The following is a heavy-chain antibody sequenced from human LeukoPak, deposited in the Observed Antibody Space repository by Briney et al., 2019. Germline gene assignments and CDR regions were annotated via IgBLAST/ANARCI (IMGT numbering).Heavy chain of an antibody. CDR2: ISAYNGNP. J-gene: IGHJ5*02. Sequence: ASVKVSCKASGYTFTSYGISWVRQAPGQRLERMGWISAYNGNPNSAQKLQSRVTMTTDTSTSTAYMELRSLRSDDTAVYYCARFERTQRINWFDPLRQGTLVTVCS. CDR3: ARFERTQRINWFDP. V-gene: IGHV1-18*01. D-gene: IGHD1-1*01. CDR1: GYTFTSYG.